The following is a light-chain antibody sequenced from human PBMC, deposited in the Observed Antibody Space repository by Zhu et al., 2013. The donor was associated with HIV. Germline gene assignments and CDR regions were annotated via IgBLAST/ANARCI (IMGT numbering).Light chain of an antibody. V-gene: IGKV1-9*01. CDR2: AAS. J-gene: IGKJ3*01. Sequence: IQLTQSPSSLSASVGDRVTITCRASPGISTYLAWYQQKPGKAPKLLIYAASTLQSGVPSRFSGVGSGTDFTLTISSLQPEDAATYYCQHVNNNAAFGPGTKVDV. CDR3: QHVNNNAA. CDR1: PGISTY.